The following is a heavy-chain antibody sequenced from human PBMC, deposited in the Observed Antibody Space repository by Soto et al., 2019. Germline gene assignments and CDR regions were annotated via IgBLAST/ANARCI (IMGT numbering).Heavy chain of an antibody. D-gene: IGHD2-21*01. J-gene: IGHJ3*02. V-gene: IGHV1-18*01. CDR3: ARDSTDPYCGGDCYSNDAFDI. CDR1: GYTFTSYG. CDR2: ISAYNGNT. Sequence: VKVSCKASGYTFTSYGISWVRQAPGQGLEWMGWISAYNGNTNYAQKLQGRVTMTTDTSTSTAYMELRSLRSDDTAVYYCARDSTDPYCGGDCYSNDAFDIWGQGTMVTVSS.